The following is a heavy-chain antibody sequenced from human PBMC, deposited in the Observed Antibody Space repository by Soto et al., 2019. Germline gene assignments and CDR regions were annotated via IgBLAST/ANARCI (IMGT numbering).Heavy chain of an antibody. V-gene: IGHV3-23*01. CDR3: AKTPRQWLVYVDY. CDR2: ISGSGGTT. Sequence: EVQLLESGGGLVQPGGSLRLSCAASGFTFSNYAIAWVRQAPGKGLEWVSGISGSGGTTYYADSVKGRFTISRDNSKDTLHLQMNSLRAEDTAVYYCAKTPRQWLVYVDYWGQGALVTVSS. J-gene: IGHJ4*02. D-gene: IGHD6-19*01. CDR1: GFTFSNYA.